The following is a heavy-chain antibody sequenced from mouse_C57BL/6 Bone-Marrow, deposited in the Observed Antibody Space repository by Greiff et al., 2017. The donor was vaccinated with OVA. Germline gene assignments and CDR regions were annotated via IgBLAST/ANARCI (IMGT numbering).Heavy chain of an antibody. CDR2: IRLKSDNYAT. V-gene: IGHV6-3*01. CDR1: GFTFSNYW. J-gene: IGHJ1*03. Sequence: EVQRVESGGGLVQPGGSMKLSCVASGFTFSNYWMNWVRQSPEKGLEWVAQIRLKSDNYATHYAESVKGRFTISRDDSKSSVYLQMNNLRAEDTGIYYCTRVNYYGSSPRYVDVWGTGTTVTVSS. D-gene: IGHD1-1*01. CDR3: TRVNYYGSSPRYVDV.